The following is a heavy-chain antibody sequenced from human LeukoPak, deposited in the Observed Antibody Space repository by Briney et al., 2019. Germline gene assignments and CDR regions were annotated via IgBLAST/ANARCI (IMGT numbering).Heavy chain of an antibody. Sequence: PGKSLRLSCAASGFTFSSYGMHWVRQAPGKGLEWVAVISYDGSNKYYADSVKGRFTISRDNSKNTLYLQMNSLRAEDTAVYYCAKGAELLWFGETSPFDPWGQGTLVTVSS. V-gene: IGHV3-30*18. J-gene: IGHJ5*02. D-gene: IGHD3-10*01. CDR2: ISYDGSNK. CDR1: GFTFSSYG. CDR3: AKGAELLWFGETSPFDP.